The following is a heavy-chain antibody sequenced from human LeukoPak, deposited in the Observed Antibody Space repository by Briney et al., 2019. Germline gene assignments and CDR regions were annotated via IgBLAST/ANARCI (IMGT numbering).Heavy chain of an antibody. D-gene: IGHD2-21*02. CDR3: ATARDYGTDVVTATCFDY. CDR2: ISGSGGST. Sequence: PGGSLRLSCAASGFTFSSYAMSWVRQAPGKGLEWVSAISGSGGSTKYADPVKGRFTISRDNSKNTLYLQMNSLRAEDTAVYYCATARDYGTDVVTATCFDYWGQGTLVTASS. CDR1: GFTFSSYA. J-gene: IGHJ4*02. V-gene: IGHV3-23*01.